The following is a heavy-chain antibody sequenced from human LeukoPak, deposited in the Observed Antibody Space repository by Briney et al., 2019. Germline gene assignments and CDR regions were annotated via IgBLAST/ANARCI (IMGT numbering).Heavy chain of an antibody. CDR3: ARGDEMATIGHY. V-gene: IGHV4-30-2*01. J-gene: IGHJ4*02. D-gene: IGHD5-24*01. CDR1: GGSISSGGYS. CDR2: IYHSGST. Sequence: PSETLSLTCAVSGGSISSGGYSWGWIRQPPGKGLEWIGYIYHSGSTYYNPSLKSRVTISVDRSKNQFSLKLSSVTAADTAVYYCARGDEMATIGHYWGQGTLVTVSS.